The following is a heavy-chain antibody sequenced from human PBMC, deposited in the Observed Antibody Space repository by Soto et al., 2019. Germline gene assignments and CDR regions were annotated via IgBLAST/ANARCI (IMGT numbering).Heavy chain of an antibody. CDR2: IKSKTDGGTT. J-gene: IGHJ6*02. V-gene: IGHV3-15*01. Sequence: PGGSLRLSCAASGFTFSNAWMSWVRQAPGKGLEWVGRIKSKTDGGTTDYAAPVKGRFTISRDDSKNTLYPQMNSLKTEDTAVYYCWFERGDYYGSGSYYRVPRYYYYGMDVWGQGTTVTVSS. CDR3: WFERGDYYGSGSYYRVPRYYYYGMDV. CDR1: GFTFSNAW. D-gene: IGHD3-10*01.